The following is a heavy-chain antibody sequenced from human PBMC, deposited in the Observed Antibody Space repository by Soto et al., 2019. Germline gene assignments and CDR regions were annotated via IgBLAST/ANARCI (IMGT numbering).Heavy chain of an antibody. CDR3: ARSQGGSSSLDIYYYYYYGMDV. CDR2: IIPIFGTA. CDR1: GGTFSSYA. D-gene: IGHD2-15*01. V-gene: IGHV1-69*01. J-gene: IGHJ6*02. Sequence: QVQLVQSGAEVKKPGSSVKVSCKAPGGTFSSYAISWVRQAPGKELEWMGGIIPIFGTANYAQKFQGRVTITADESTSTGYMELSSLRSEDTAVYYCARSQGGSSSLDIYYYYYYGMDVWGQGTTVTVSS.